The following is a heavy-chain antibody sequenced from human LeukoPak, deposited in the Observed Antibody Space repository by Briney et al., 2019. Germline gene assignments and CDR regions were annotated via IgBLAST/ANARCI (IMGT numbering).Heavy chain of an antibody. D-gene: IGHD3-10*01. CDR2: ISGSGGST. V-gene: IGHV3-23*01. Sequence: GGSLRLSCAASGFTFSSYGMSWVRQAPGKGLEWVSAISGSGGSTYYADSVKGRFTISRDNFKNTLYLQMNSLRAEDTAVYYCAKEGGVWFGESNDYWGQGTLVTVSS. J-gene: IGHJ4*02. CDR3: AKEGGVWFGESNDY. CDR1: GFTFSSYG.